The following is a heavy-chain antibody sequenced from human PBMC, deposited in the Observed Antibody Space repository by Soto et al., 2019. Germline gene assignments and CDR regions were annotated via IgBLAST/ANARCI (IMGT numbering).Heavy chain of an antibody. J-gene: IGHJ6*02. CDR3: ARVRAAGGFPSRYYYYYGMDV. CDR2: MSPNSGAT. CDR1: GYTFTSYD. D-gene: IGHD6-13*01. Sequence: ASVKVSCKASGYTFTSYDINWVRQATGQGLEWMGWMSPNSGATGYAQKFQGKFTMTRDTSISTAYMELSNLRSEDTAIYYCARVRAAGGFPSRYYYYYGMDVWGQGTTVTVSS. V-gene: IGHV1-8*01.